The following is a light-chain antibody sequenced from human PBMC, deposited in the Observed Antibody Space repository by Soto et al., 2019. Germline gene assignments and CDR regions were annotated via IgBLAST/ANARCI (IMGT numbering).Light chain of an antibody. J-gene: IGLJ2*01. CDR2: GNN. V-gene: IGLV1-40*01. CDR1: NSNLGAGYD. CDR3: QSYDTSLPGLL. Sequence: QLVLTQPPSVSGAPGQRVTISCTRSNSNLGAGYDVHWYQQLPGRAPKLLIFGNNNRPSGVPERFSGSKSGTSASLAITGLQTEDEADYYCQSYDTSLPGLLFGVGTKLTVL.